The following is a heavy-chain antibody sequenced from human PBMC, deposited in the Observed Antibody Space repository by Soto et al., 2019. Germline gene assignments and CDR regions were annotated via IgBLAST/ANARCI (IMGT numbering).Heavy chain of an antibody. CDR1: GGSVSSGSYY. Sequence: PSETLSLTCTVSGGSVSSGSYYWSWVRQPPGKGLEWIGYIYYSGSTNYNPSLKSRVTISVDTSKNQFSLKLSSVTAADTAVYYCARDGAREYSYLYGMDVWGQGTTVTVSS. D-gene: IGHD5-18*01. CDR3: ARDGAREYSYLYGMDV. CDR2: IYYSGST. V-gene: IGHV4-61*01. J-gene: IGHJ6*02.